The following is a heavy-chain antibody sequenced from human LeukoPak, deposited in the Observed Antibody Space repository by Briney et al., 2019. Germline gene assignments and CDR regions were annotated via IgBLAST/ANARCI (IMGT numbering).Heavy chain of an antibody. CDR2: ISWNSGSI. V-gene: IGHV3-9*01. Sequence: PGGSLRLSCAASGFTFDDYAMHWVRQAPRKGLEWVSGISWNSGSIGYADSVKGRFTISRDNAKNSLYLQMNSLRAEDTALYYCAKDDGGNSPFDYWGQGTLVTVSS. CDR1: GFTFDDYA. J-gene: IGHJ4*02. D-gene: IGHD4-23*01. CDR3: AKDDGGNSPFDY.